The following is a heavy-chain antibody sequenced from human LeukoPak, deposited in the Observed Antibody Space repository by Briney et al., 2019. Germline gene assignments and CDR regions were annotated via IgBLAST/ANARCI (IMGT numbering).Heavy chain of an antibody. J-gene: IGHJ4*02. V-gene: IGHV4-61*02. Sequence: SSETLSLTCTVSGGSISSGSYYWSWIRQPAGKGLEWIGRIYTSGSTNYNPSLKSRVTISVDTSKNQFSLKLSSVTAADTAVYYCARGSQTHSSGRKGIDYWGQGTLVTVSS. D-gene: IGHD3-22*01. CDR3: ARGSQTHSSGRKGIDY. CDR2: IYTSGST. CDR1: GGSISSGSYY.